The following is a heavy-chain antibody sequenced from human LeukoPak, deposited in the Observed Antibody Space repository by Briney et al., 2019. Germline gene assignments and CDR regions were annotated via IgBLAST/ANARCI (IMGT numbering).Heavy chain of an antibody. Sequence: GGSLRLSCAASGFTFTDYAMHWVRQAPGKGLEWVAVMSYDGTNYYYADSVKGRFTISRDNSKKTLYLQMKSLRVEDTAVYYCARAQYITSSSPAYWGQGTLVTVSS. CDR1: GFTFTDYA. V-gene: IGHV3-30*04. CDR3: ARAQYITSSSPAY. D-gene: IGHD3-10*01. CDR2: MSYDGTNY. J-gene: IGHJ4*02.